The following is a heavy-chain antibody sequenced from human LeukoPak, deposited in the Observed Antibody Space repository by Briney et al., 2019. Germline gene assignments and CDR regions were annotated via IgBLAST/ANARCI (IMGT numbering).Heavy chain of an antibody. D-gene: IGHD3-22*01. J-gene: IGHJ4*02. CDR1: GYMFTSYG. V-gene: IGHV1-18*01. CDR2: ISAYNGKT. CDR3: AKLSGSSAYSAVDY. Sequence: ASVKVSCKASGYMFTSYGISWVRQAPGQGREWMGWISAYNGKTNYAQSLQGRVTMTTDTSTSTAYMELRSLRSDDTAVYYCAKLSGSSAYSAVDYWGQGTLVTVSS.